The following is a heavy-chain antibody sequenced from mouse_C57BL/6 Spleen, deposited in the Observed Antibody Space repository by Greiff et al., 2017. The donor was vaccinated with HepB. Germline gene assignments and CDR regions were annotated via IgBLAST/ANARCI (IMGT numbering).Heavy chain of an antibody. CDR3: ARDFYGSSYGYYAMDY. V-gene: IGHV3-6*01. CDR1: GYSITSGYY. Sequence: EVKLMESGPGLVKPSQSLSLTCSVTGYSITSGYYWNWIRQFPGNKLEWMGYISYDGSNNYNPSLKNRISITRDTSKNQFFLKLNSVTTEDTATYYCARDFYGSSYGYYAMDYWGQGTSVTVSS. J-gene: IGHJ4*01. D-gene: IGHD1-1*01. CDR2: ISYDGSN.